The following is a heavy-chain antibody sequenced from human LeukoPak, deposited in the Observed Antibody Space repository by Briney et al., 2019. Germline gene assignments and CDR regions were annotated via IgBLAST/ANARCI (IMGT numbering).Heavy chain of an antibody. CDR1: GGSIYSPNW. CDR2: VSHTGRT. J-gene: IGHJ4*02. CDR3: ARHARNDILTGYPFDY. D-gene: IGHD3-9*01. Sequence: NPSETLSLTCVVSGGSIYSPNWWTWVRQPPGKGLEWIGEVSHTGRTNYHPSLQSRVTISVDTSENQFSLKLSSVTAADTAVYYCARHARNDILTGYPFDYWGQGTLVTVSS. V-gene: IGHV4/OR15-8*01.